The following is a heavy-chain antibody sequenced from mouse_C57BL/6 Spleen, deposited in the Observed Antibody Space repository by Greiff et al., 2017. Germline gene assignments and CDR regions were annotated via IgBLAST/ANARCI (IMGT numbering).Heavy chain of an antibody. Sequence: QVQLQQPGAELVKPGASVKLSCKASGYTFTSYWMHWVKQRPGRGLEWIGRIDPNSGGTKYNEKFKSKATLTVDKPSSTAHMQLSSLTSEDSAVYYCASSAITTVVARYAMDYWGQGPSASVSS. CDR1: GYTFTSYW. CDR3: ASSAITTVVARYAMDY. J-gene: IGHJ4*01. CDR2: IDPNSGGT. D-gene: IGHD1-1*01. V-gene: IGHV1-72*01.